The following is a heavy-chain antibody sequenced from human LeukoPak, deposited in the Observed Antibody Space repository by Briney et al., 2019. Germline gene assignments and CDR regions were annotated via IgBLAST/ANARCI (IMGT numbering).Heavy chain of an antibody. CDR1: GFTVSSNS. J-gene: IGHJ4*02. CDR3: ARGGVVGAETPFDY. CDR2: INHSGST. V-gene: IGHV4-34*01. D-gene: IGHD1-26*01. Sequence: GSLRLSCAASGFTVSSNSMNWIRQPPGKGLEWIGEINHSGSTNYNPSLKSRVTISVDTSKNQFSLKLSSVTAADTAVYYCARGGVVGAETPFDYWGQGTLVTVSS.